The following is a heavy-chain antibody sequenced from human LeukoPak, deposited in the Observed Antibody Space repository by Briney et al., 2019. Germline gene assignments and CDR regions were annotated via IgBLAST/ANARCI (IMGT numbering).Heavy chain of an antibody. V-gene: IGHV3-7*03. D-gene: IGHD6-6*01. Sequence: GGSLRLSCAASGFTFNRYGMHWVCQAPGKGLEWVASINSDGSEGYYADVVKGRFTISRDNAKNSLYLQINSLRAEDAAVYYCARSSYSSSSSVWGQGTMVTVSS. J-gene: IGHJ3*01. CDR3: ARSSYSSSSSV. CDR2: INSDGSEG. CDR1: GFTFNRYG.